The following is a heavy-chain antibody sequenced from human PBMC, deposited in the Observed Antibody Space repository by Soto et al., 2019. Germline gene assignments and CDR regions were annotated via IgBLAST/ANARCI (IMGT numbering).Heavy chain of an antibody. CDR2: ISSNGGST. Sequence: GGSLRLSCAASGFTFSSYAMHWVRQAPGKGLEYVSAISSNGGSTYYANSVKGRFTISRDNSKNTLYLQMGSLRAEDMAVYYCARAGIAAADMDVWGKGTTVTVS. D-gene: IGHD6-13*01. J-gene: IGHJ6*04. CDR3: ARAGIAAADMDV. V-gene: IGHV3-64*01. CDR1: GFTFSSYA.